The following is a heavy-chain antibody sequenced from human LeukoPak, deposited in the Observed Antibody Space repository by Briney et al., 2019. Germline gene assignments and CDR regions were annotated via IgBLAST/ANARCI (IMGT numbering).Heavy chain of an antibody. CDR1: GFTFSSYG. V-gene: IGHV3-33*01. CDR3: ARDLALRIAAAGMSGY. Sequence: GGSLRLSCAASGFTFSSYGMHWVRQAPGKGLEWVAVIWYDGSNKYYADSVEGRFTISRDNSKNTLYLQMNSLRAEDTAVYYCARDLALRIAAAGMSGYWGQGTLVTVSS. CDR2: IWYDGSNK. J-gene: IGHJ4*02. D-gene: IGHD6-13*01.